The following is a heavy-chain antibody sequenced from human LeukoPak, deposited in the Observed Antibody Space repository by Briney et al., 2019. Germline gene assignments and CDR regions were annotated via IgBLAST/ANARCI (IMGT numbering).Heavy chain of an antibody. D-gene: IGHD2-15*01. Sequence: SETLSLTCTVSGGSISTYYWNWIRQPPGKGLEWIGNIYYSGSTNYNPSLKSRVTISVDTSKNQFSLKLSSVTAADTAVYYCARGVVVGYKYYFDYWGQGTLVTVSS. CDR2: IYYSGST. CDR1: GGSISTYY. CDR3: ARGVVVGYKYYFDY. J-gene: IGHJ4*02. V-gene: IGHV4-59*01.